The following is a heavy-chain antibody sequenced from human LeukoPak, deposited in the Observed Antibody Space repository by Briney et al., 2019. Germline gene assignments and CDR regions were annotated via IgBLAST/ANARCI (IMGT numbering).Heavy chain of an antibody. D-gene: IGHD3-16*02. J-gene: IGHJ4*02. CDR2: ISSSSSYI. V-gene: IGHV3-21*04. CDR3: TRHAVTFGGVIIDY. Sequence: GGSLRLSCAASGFTFSSYSMNWVRQAPGKGLEWVSSISSSSSYIYYADSVKGRFTISRDNSKNTAYLQMNSLKTEDTAVYYCTRHAVTFGGVIIDYWGQGTLVTVSS. CDR1: GFTFSSYS.